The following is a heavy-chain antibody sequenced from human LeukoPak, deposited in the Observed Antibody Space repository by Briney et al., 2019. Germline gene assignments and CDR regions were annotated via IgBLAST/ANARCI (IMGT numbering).Heavy chain of an antibody. Sequence: PSETLSLTCTVSGGSIRNYYWSWIRQPPGKGLEWIGYIYYSGSTNYNPSLKSRVTISVDTSKNQFSLKLSSVTAADTAIYYCARGGYYGSGNDFRFDPWGQGTLVTVSS. CDR1: GGSIRNYY. J-gene: IGHJ5*02. V-gene: IGHV4-59*01. CDR2: IYYSGST. CDR3: ARGGYYGSGNDFRFDP. D-gene: IGHD3-10*01.